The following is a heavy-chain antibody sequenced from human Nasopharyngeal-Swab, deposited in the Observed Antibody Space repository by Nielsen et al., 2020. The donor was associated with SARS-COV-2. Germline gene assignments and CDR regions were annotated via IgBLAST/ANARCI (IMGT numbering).Heavy chain of an antibody. J-gene: IGHJ4*02. Sequence: GGSLRLSCTPSGFTFSSYAMNWVRQAPGKGLEWVSSVSGSGGSAHYANSVKGRFAISRDNSKNTLYLQMNSLRVEDTAIYYCAKSGSEYDYDHIPVPIDFWGQGTLVAVSS. CDR3: AKSGSEYDYDHIPVPIDF. V-gene: IGHV3-23*01. CDR2: VSGSGGSA. D-gene: IGHD3-16*01. CDR1: GFTFSSYA.